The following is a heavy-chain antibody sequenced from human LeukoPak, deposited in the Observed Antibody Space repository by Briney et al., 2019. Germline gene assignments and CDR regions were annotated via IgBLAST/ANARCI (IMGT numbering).Heavy chain of an antibody. J-gene: IGHJ6*03. Sequence: GGSLRLSCAASGFTFSSYSMNWVRQAPGKGLEWVSSISSSSSYIYYADSVKGRFTISRDNAKNSLYLQMNSLRAEDTAVYYCARANIALGEIYYMDVWGKGTTVTVSS. CDR3: ARANIALGEIYYMDV. CDR2: ISSSSSYI. V-gene: IGHV3-21*01. CDR1: GFTFSSYS. D-gene: IGHD3-16*01.